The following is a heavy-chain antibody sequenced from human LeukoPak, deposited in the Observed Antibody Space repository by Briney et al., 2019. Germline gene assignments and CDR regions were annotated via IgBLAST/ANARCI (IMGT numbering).Heavy chain of an antibody. CDR1: GGSSSGYY. J-gene: IGHJ5*02. CDR2: INHSGST. D-gene: IGHD3-10*02. Sequence: SETLSLTCAVYGGSSSGYYWSWIRQPPGKGLEWIGEINHSGSTNYNPSLKSRVTISVDTSKNQFSPKLSSVTAADTAVYYCARASSSTMIGGIDPWGQGTLVTVSS. CDR3: ARASSSTMIGGIDP. V-gene: IGHV4-34*01.